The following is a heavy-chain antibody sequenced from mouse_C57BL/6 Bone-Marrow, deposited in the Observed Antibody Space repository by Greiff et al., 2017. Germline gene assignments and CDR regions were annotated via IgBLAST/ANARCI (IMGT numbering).Heavy chain of an antibody. D-gene: IGHD2-10*01. Sequence: EVQLQQSGGGLVQPGGSLKLSCAASGFTFSDYGMAWVRQAPRKGPEWVAFISNLAYSIYYADTVTGRFTISRENAKNTLYLEMSSLRSEDTAMYYCARKPPYYFFMDYWGQGTSVTVSS. V-gene: IGHV5-15*01. CDR3: ARKPPYYFFMDY. CDR1: GFTFSDYG. J-gene: IGHJ4*01. CDR2: ISNLAYSI.